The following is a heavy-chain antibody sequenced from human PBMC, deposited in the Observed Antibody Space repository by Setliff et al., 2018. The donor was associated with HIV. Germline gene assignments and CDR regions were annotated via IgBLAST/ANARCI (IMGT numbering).Heavy chain of an antibody. J-gene: IGHJ4*02. V-gene: IGHV4-38-2*01. Sequence: SETLSLTCAVSGYSISSGYYWGWIRQPPGKGLEWIGSIYHSGSTYYNPSLKSRVTISVDTSRNQFSLKLNSVTAADTAVYYCARFEHYYDASGPAGSEGHFDYWGQGTPVTVSS. CDR2: IYHSGST. CDR1: GYSISSGYY. D-gene: IGHD3-22*01. CDR3: ARFEHYYDASGPAGSEGHFDY.